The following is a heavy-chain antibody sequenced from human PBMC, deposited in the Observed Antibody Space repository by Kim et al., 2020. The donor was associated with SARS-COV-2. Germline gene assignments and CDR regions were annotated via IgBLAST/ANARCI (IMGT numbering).Heavy chain of an antibody. V-gene: IGHV1-46*01. CDR1: GYTFTSYY. D-gene: IGHD5-18*01. CDR3: AREGYSYGFGTSHYFDY. J-gene: IGHJ4*02. Sequence: ASVKVSCKASGYTFTSYYMHWVRQAPGQGLEWMGIINPSGGSTSYAQKFQGRVTMTRDTSTSTVYMELSSLRSEDTAVYYCAREGYSYGFGTSHYFDYWGQGTLVTVSS. CDR2: INPSGGST.